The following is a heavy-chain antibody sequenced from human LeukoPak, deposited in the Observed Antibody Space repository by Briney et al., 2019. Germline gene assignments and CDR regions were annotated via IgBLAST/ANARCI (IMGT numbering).Heavy chain of an antibody. CDR1: GFTFSKYW. J-gene: IGHJ4*02. CDR3: ATKQWLAPPPDS. Sequence: GGSLRLSCAASGFTFSKYWVLWVRQAPGKGLESASRINTDGTVTTYADSVKGRFTVSRDNADNAMFLQMNSVRDEDTAVYYCATKQWLAPPPDSWGQGTPVTVSS. D-gene: IGHD6-19*01. CDR2: INTDGTVT. V-gene: IGHV3-74*01.